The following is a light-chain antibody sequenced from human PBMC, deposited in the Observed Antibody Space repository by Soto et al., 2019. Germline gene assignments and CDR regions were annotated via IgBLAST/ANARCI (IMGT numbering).Light chain of an antibody. CDR2: AAS. CDR1: QSISSY. J-gene: IGKJ3*01. V-gene: IGKV1-39*01. CDR3: QQSYSTPPFT. Sequence: DIQMTQSPSSLSASVGDRVTITCRASQSISSYLNWYQQKPGKAPKLLIYAASSLQSGVPSRFSGSGSGTDFTLTIRSLQPEDFATYYCQQSYSTPPFTFGPGTKVDIK.